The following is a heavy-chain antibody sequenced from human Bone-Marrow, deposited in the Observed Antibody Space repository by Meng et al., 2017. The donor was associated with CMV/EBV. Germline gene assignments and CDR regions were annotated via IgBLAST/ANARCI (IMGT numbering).Heavy chain of an antibody. D-gene: IGHD6-6*01. CDR1: GFTFSSYG. Sequence: GESLKISCAASGFTFSSYGMHWVRQAPGKGLEWVAFIRYDGSNKYYADSVKGRFTISRDNSKNTLYLQMNSLRAEDTAVYYCARAARGSIAARASRDYFDYWGQGTLVTVSS. V-gene: IGHV3-30*02. CDR3: ARAARGSIAARASRDYFDY. CDR2: IRYDGSNK. J-gene: IGHJ4*02.